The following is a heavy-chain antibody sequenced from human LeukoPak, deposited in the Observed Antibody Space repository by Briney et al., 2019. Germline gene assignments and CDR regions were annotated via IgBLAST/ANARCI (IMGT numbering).Heavy chain of an antibody. CDR2: ISYDGSNK. CDR3: ASLVLRYFDWLLTDRPFDY. J-gene: IGHJ4*02. CDR1: GFTFSSYA. V-gene: IGHV3-30*04. D-gene: IGHD3-9*01. Sequence: PGGSLRLSCAASGFTFSSYAMHWVRQAPGKGLEWVAVISYDGSNKYYADSVKGRFTISRDNSKNTPYLQMNSLRAEDTAVYYCASLVLRYFDWLLTDRPFDYWGQGTLVTVSS.